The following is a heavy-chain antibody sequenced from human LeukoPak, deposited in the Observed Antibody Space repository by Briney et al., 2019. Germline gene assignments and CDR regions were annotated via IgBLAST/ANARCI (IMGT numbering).Heavy chain of an antibody. Sequence: GGSLRLSCAASGFTFSSYAMSWVRQAPGKGLEWVSAISGNGGSTYYADSVKGRFTISRDKSKNTLYLQMDSLRAEDTAVYYCAKELSVRNQFDYWGQGTLVTVSS. CDR1: GFTFSSYA. J-gene: IGHJ4*02. CDR2: ISGNGGST. D-gene: IGHD1-14*01. V-gene: IGHV3-23*01. CDR3: AKELSVRNQFDY.